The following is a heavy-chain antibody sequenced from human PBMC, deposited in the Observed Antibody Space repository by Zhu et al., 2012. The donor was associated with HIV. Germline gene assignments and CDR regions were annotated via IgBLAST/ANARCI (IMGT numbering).Heavy chain of an antibody. CDR1: GESITSTSYY. V-gene: IGHV4-39*07. CDR3: ARSLWVRSSDGLDYYFYPMDA. Sequence: QVQLQESGPGLVKPSETLSLTCIASGESITSTSYYWSWIRQAPGKGLEWIGSVYYNGNSDYNSSLRSRATISLDTSQNRFSLKVRSVTAADSAVYYCARSLWVRSSDGLDYYFYPMDAWGQGTTVTVSS. CDR2: VYYNGNS. D-gene: IGHD3/OR15-3a*01. J-gene: IGHJ6*02.